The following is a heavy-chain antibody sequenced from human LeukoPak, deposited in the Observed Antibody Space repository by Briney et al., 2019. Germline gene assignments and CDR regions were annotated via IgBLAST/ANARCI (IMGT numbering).Heavy chain of an antibody. CDR1: GFTFSSYG. Sequence: GGSLRLSCAASGFTFSSYGMHWVRQAPGKGLEWVAFIRYDGSNKYYADSVKGRFTISRDNSKNTPYLQMNSLRAEDTAVYYCAKPLSYDSSGLPDYWGQGTLVTVSS. V-gene: IGHV3-30*02. CDR2: IRYDGSNK. D-gene: IGHD3-22*01. CDR3: AKPLSYDSSGLPDY. J-gene: IGHJ4*02.